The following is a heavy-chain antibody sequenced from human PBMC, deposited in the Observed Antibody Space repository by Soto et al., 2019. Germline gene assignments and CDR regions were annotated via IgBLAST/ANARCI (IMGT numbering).Heavy chain of an antibody. CDR3: ARAGPAAIRTWDYSNSDDAFDI. D-gene: IGHD4-4*01. Sequence: GGSLRLSCAASGFTFSSYWMSWVRQAPGKGLEWVANIKQDGSEKYYVDSVKGRFTISRDNAKNSLYLQMNSLRAEDTAVYYCARAGPAAIRTWDYSNSDDAFDIWGQGTMVTVSS. V-gene: IGHV3-7*01. CDR1: GFTFSSYW. J-gene: IGHJ3*02. CDR2: IKQDGSEK.